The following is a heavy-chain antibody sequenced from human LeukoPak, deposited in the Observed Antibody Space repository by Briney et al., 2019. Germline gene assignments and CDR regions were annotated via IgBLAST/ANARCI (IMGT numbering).Heavy chain of an antibody. Sequence: GGSLRLSCAASGFIFNKAWMTWLRQAPGKGLEWVGRIKSNIDGGTADYAAPVKGRFTVSRDDSRNILYLQMNSLKIEDTVVYYCATDWLDYWGQGTLVTVSS. CDR1: GFIFNKAW. V-gene: IGHV3-15*01. CDR3: ATDWLDY. J-gene: IGHJ4*02. CDR2: IKSNIDGGTA. D-gene: IGHD3-22*01.